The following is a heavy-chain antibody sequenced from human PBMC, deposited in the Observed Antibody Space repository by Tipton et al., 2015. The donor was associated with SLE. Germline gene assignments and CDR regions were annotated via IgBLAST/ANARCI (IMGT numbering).Heavy chain of an antibody. D-gene: IGHD3-3*01. V-gene: IGHV3-23*01. CDR3: TTDSPTIFGGDY. Sequence: SLRLSCAASGFTFSSYAMSWVRQAPGKGLEWVSAISGSGGSTYYADSVKGRFTISRDNSKNTLYLQMNSLKTEDTAVYYCTTDSPTIFGGDYWGQGTLVTVSS. J-gene: IGHJ4*02. CDR2: ISGSGGST. CDR1: GFTFSSYA.